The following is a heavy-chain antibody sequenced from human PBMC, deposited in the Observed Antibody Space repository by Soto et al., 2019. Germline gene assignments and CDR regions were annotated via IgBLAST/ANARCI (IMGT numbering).Heavy chain of an antibody. CDR2: IYGGGNGP. J-gene: IGHJ4*02. CDR3: AKMEGMDPWAYSFDF. Sequence: EVQVLESGGGLVQPGGSLRLSCAATEFTFSDFAMSWVRQAPGKGLEWVSRIYGGGNGPHYADSVKGRVTISRDNSKNTLYLQMNSLRAADTAVYYCAKMEGMDPWAYSFDFWGQGTLVTVSS. CDR1: EFTFSDFA. V-gene: IGHV3-23*01. D-gene: IGHD2-2*03.